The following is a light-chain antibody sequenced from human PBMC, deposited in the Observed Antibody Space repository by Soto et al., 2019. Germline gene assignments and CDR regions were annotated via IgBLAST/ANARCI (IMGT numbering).Light chain of an antibody. J-gene: IGKJ1*01. Sequence: EIVLTQSPAPLSSSPGETATLSCRASQYVGSRLAWYQHKPGQAPRLLIYYMSKRATGIPARFSGSGSGTDFTLTISSLEPDDFAIYYCHQRQSWTRTFGQGTKVEIK. CDR3: HQRQSWTRT. CDR1: QYVGSR. CDR2: YMS. V-gene: IGKV3-11*01.